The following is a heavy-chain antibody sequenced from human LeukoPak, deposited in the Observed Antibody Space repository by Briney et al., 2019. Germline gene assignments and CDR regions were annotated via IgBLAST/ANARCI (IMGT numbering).Heavy chain of an antibody. Sequence: GGSLRLSCAASGFSFSGYAMSWVRQAPGKGLEWISSISGSGSHTYHADSVKGRFTISRDNSKDTLYLQMNSLRAEDTAVYYCAKDISGYYRPFDYWGQGTLVTVSS. CDR2: ISGSGSHT. J-gene: IGHJ4*02. V-gene: IGHV3-23*01. CDR1: GFSFSGYA. CDR3: AKDISGYYRPFDY. D-gene: IGHD3-22*01.